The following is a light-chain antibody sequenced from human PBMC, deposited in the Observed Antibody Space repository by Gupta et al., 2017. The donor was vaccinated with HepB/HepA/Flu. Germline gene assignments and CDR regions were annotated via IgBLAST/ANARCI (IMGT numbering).Light chain of an antibody. Sequence: ETVLTQSPATLALSPGERATLSCKASQSVNRYLAWYQQKPGQAPRLLIYDTSNRATGIPARFGGSGSGTDFTLTISSLEPEDIAVYYCQQCDNWPITFGGGTQVQIK. V-gene: IGKV3-11*01. CDR2: DTS. J-gene: IGKJ4*01. CDR3: QQCDNWPIT. CDR1: QSVNRY.